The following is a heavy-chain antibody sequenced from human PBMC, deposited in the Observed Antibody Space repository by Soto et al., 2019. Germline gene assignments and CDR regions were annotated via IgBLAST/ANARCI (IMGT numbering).Heavy chain of an antibody. CDR1: GYSFTTYW. D-gene: IGHD6-6*01. Sequence: GESLKISCKGSGYSFTTYWIGWVRQIPGNGLEWMGIIYPGDSQIRYSPSFQGQVTISADRSISTAYLQWNSLEASHSAIYFCATHRYSTSLNYCMHVWGQGTTVTVSS. J-gene: IGHJ6*02. CDR3: ATHRYSTSLNYCMHV. V-gene: IGHV5-51*01. CDR2: IYPGDSQI.